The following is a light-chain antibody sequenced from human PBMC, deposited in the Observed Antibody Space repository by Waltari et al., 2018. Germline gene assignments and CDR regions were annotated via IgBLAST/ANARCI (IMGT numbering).Light chain of an antibody. CDR3: SSYTSSSTPYV. J-gene: IGLJ1*01. V-gene: IGLV2-14*01. Sequence: QSALTQPASVSGSPGQSITLPCTGTSSDVGGYNYVPWYQQHPGKAPKLMIYEVSNRPSGVSNRFSGSKSGNTASLTSSGLQAEDEADYYCSSYTSSSTPYVFGTGTKVTVL. CDR2: EVS. CDR1: SSDVGGYNY.